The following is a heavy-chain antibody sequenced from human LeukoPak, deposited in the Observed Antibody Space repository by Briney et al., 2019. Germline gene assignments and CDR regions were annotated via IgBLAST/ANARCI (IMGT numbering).Heavy chain of an antibody. V-gene: IGHV3-30*18. CDR1: GFTFSSYS. J-gene: IGHJ6*02. CDR3: AKSSGGYYYYYGMDV. Sequence: PGRSLRLSCAASGFTFSSYSMHWVRQAPGKGLEWVAVISYDGSNKYYADSVEGRFTISRDNSKNTLYLQMNSLRAEDTAVYYCAKSSGGYYYYYGMDVWGQGTTVTVSS. D-gene: IGHD3-3*01. CDR2: ISYDGSNK.